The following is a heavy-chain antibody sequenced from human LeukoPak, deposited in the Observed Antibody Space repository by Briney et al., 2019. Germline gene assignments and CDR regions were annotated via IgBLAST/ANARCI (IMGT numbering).Heavy chain of an antibody. J-gene: IGHJ5*02. D-gene: IGHD6-19*01. CDR2: IYHSGST. CDR1: GGSISSSNW. CDR3: ARAGFGAVAYLGAWFDP. Sequence: PETLSLTCAVSGGSISSSNWWSWVRQPPGKGLEWIGEIYHSGSTNYNPSLKSRVTISVDKSENQFSLKLSSVTAADTAVYYCARAGFGAVAYLGAWFDPWGQGTLVTVSS. V-gene: IGHV4-4*03.